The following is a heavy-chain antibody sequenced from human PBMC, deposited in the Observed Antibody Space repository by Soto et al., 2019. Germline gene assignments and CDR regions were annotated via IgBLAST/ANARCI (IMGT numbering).Heavy chain of an antibody. D-gene: IGHD3-3*01. V-gene: IGHV5-10-1*01. CDR2: IDPSDSYT. CDR3: AREPSDDFWSLYYYGMDV. CDR1: GYSFTSYW. Sequence: PGESLKISCKGSGYSFTSYWISWVRQMPGKGLEWMGRIDPSDSYTNYSPSFQGHVTISADKSISTAYLQWSSLKASDTAMYYCAREPSDDFWSLYYYGMDVWGQGTTVTVSS. J-gene: IGHJ6*02.